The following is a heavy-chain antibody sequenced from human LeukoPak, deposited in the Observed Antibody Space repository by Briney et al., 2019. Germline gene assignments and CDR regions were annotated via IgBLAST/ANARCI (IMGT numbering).Heavy chain of an antibody. Sequence: SATLSLTCTVAGGSISGHDWTWIRQPAGRGLELSGRIYSSGSTYYNPSLMSRVTISLDTSNNQLSLRVTCVTAADTAVYYCARGKGMTAVAGYYSFDYWGQGTLVSVSS. CDR1: GGSISGHD. D-gene: IGHD6-19*01. V-gene: IGHV4-4*07. CDR2: IYSSGST. CDR3: ARGKGMTAVAGYYSFDY. J-gene: IGHJ4*02.